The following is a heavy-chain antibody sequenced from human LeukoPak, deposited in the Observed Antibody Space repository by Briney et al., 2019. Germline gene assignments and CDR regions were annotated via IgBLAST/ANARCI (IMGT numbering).Heavy chain of an antibody. Sequence: GGSLRLSCAASGFTFHDYAMHWVRLAPGKGLEWVSGISWNGGNIDYADSVKGRFTISRDNAKNSLFLQMNSLRAEDTAVYYCARDYCSGPKCYFIDYWGQGALVTVSS. V-gene: IGHV3-9*01. D-gene: IGHD2-15*01. CDR2: ISWNGGNI. CDR1: GFTFHDYA. J-gene: IGHJ4*02. CDR3: ARDYCSGPKCYFIDY.